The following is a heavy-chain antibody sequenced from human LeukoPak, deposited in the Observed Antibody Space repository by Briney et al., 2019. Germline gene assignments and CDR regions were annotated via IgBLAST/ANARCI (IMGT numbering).Heavy chain of an antibody. Sequence: ASVKVSCKVSGYTFTGYYMHWVRQAPGQGLEWMGWINPNSGGTNYAQKFQGRVTMTRDTSISTAYMELSRLRSDDTAVYYCARGDETRGYYYYYMDVWGKGTTVTISS. V-gene: IGHV1-2*02. CDR3: ARGDETRGYYYYYMDV. CDR1: GYTFTGYY. J-gene: IGHJ6*03. CDR2: INPNSGGT. D-gene: IGHD1-26*01.